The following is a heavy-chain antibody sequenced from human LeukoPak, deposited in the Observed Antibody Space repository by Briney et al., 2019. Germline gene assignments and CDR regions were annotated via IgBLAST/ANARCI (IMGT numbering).Heavy chain of an antibody. CDR2: AYYRYKWYN. CDR1: GDGVSINSSV. J-gene: IGHJ4*02. Sequence: SQTLSLTFTSSGDGVSINSSVWNWIRQSPARGLEWMGSAYYRYKWYNDSALAVKSTITINTATSKNQFYLKPNSAAPEATAVYSCARGYGSGAFDYWGQGTLVTVSS. D-gene: IGHD3-10*01. V-gene: IGHV6-1*01. CDR3: ARGYGSGAFDY.